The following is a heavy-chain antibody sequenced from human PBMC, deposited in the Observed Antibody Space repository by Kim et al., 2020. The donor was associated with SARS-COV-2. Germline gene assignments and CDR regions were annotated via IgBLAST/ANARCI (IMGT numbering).Heavy chain of an antibody. V-gene: IGHV1-2*02. CDR3: ARSWDV. J-gene: IGHJ6*02. Sequence: PDTGCTNHAPKVQGRVTMTRDTSLSTAYMELSRLRSDDTAVYYCARSWDVWGQGTTVTVSS. CDR2: PDTGCT.